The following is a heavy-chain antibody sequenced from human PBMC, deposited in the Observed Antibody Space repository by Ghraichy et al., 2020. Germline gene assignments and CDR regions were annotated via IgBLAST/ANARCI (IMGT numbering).Heavy chain of an antibody. V-gene: IGHV3-48*01. CDR1: GFTFSSYS. J-gene: IGHJ4*02. CDR2: ISSSSSTI. Sequence: GGSLRLSCAASGFTFSSYSMNWVRQAPGKGLEWVSYISSSSSTIYYADSVKGRFTISRDNAKNSLYLQMNSLRAEDTAVYYCARDLTTTVTTPPYFDYWGQGTLVTVSS. D-gene: IGHD4-17*01. CDR3: ARDLTTTVTTPPYFDY.